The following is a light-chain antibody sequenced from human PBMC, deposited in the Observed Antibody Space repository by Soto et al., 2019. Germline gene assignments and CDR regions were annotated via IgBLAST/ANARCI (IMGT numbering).Light chain of an antibody. V-gene: IGLV2-8*01. J-gene: IGLJ1*01. CDR3: SAYAGSNTFV. Sequence: QSALAQPPSASGSPGQAVTISCTGTSSTVGDNYVSWYQQHLGKAPKLIIYEVTLRPSGVADRFSGSKSGNTASLTVSGLQADDEADYYCSAYAGSNTFVFGTGTKLTVL. CDR2: EVT. CDR1: SSTVGDNY.